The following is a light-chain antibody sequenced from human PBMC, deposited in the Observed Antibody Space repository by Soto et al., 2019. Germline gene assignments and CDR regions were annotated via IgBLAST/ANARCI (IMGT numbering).Light chain of an antibody. J-gene: IGKJ2*01. Sequence: DIQMTQSPSSLSASVGDRVTITCRASQSIRSYLDWYQQKPGKAPKLLIYAASSLQSGVPSRFSGSGSGTDFTLTISSLQPEDFATYYCQQSYSTLSYTFGQGTKVDIK. CDR1: QSIRSY. CDR3: QQSYSTLSYT. CDR2: AAS. V-gene: IGKV1-39*01.